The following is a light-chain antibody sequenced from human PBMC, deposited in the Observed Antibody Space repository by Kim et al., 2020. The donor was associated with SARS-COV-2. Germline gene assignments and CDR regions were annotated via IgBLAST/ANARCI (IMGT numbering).Light chain of an antibody. CDR3: QAWDSSTALYV. CDR1: NVGDNY. J-gene: IGLJ1*01. CDR2: RDG. V-gene: IGLV3-1*01. Sequence: ITCSGKGDNVGDNYAFWYHQEPGQAPVLVIYRDGKRPSGVPERFSGSNSGNTASLTISGTQAMDEADYYCQAWDSSTALYVFGTGTKVTVL.